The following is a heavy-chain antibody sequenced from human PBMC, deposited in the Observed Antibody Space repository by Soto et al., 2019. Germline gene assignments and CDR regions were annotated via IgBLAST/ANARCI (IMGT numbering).Heavy chain of an antibody. V-gene: IGHV1-18*01. CDR2: ISAYNGNT. J-gene: IGHJ4*02. D-gene: IGHD6-19*01. CDR1: GYTFTNYG. Sequence: ASVKVSCTASGYTFTNYGISWVRQAPGQGLEWMGGISAYNGNTNYAQKLQGRITMTTDTSTSTAYMELRSLRSDDTAVYYCARARSIAVAGTFYYFDYWGQGTLVTVSS. CDR3: ARARSIAVAGTFYYFDY.